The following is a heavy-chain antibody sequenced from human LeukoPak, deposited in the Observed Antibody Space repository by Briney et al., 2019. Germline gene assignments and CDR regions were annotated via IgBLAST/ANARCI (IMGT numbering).Heavy chain of an antibody. CDR1: GGSISSYY. D-gene: IGHD3-3*01. V-gene: IGHV4-59*12. CDR3: ARPHSTFFDQDAAYYFDY. J-gene: IGHJ4*02. Sequence: SETLSLTCTVSGGSISSYYWSWIRQPPGKGLEWIGYIYYSGSTNYNPSLKSRVTISLGTSKNQFSLKLSSLTAADTAVYYCARPHSTFFDQDAAYYFDYWGQGALVTVSS. CDR2: IYYSGST.